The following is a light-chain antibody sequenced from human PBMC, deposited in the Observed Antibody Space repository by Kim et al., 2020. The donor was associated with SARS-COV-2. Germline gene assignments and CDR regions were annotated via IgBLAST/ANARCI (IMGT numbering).Light chain of an antibody. CDR2: YDS. Sequence: SYELTQPPSVSVAPGKTARITCGGNNIGSKSVHWYQQKPGQAPVLVIYYDSDRPSGIPERFSGSNSGNTATLTISRVEAGAEADYYCQVWDSSSDHVVFGGGTQLTVL. J-gene: IGLJ2*01. CDR3: QVWDSSSDHVV. CDR1: NIGSKS. V-gene: IGLV3-21*04.